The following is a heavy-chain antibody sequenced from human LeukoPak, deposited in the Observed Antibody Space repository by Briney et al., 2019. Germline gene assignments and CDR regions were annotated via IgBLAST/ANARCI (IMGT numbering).Heavy chain of an antibody. D-gene: IGHD5-18*01. CDR1: GFTFGDYA. Sequence: PGGSLRLSCTASGFTFGDYAMSWIRQPPGKGLEWIGEINHSGSTNYNPSLKSRVTISVDTSKNQFSLKLSSVTAADTAVYYCARGGGYSYGQDYWGQGTLVTVSS. CDR2: INHSGST. V-gene: IGHV4-34*01. J-gene: IGHJ4*02. CDR3: ARGGGYSYGQDY.